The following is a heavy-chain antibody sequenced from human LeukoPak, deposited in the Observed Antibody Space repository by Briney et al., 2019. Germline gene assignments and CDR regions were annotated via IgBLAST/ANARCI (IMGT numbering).Heavy chain of an antibody. CDR1: GFTFSSYG. J-gene: IGHJ4*02. CDR2: ISYDGSNK. D-gene: IGHD3-10*01. Sequence: QPGGSLRLSCAASGFTFSSYGMHWVRQAPGKGLEWVAVISYDGSNKYYADSVKGRFTISRDNSKNTLYLQMNSLRAEDTAVYYCASHPTSGSYYVPFDYWGQGTLVTVSS. V-gene: IGHV3-30*03. CDR3: ASHPTSGSYYVPFDY.